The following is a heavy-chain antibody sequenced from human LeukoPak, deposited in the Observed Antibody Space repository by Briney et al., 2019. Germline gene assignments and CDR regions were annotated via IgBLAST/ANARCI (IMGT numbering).Heavy chain of an antibody. CDR1: GYTFTGYY. D-gene: IGHD6-19*01. CDR2: INPNSGGT. Sequence: GASVKVSCKASGYTFTGYYMHWVRQAPGQGLEWMGRINPNSGGTNYAQKFQGRVTMTRDTSISTAYMELSRLRSDDTAVYYCARTVACDNDAFYIRGQGTMVTVSS. J-gene: IGHJ3*02. CDR3: ARTVACDNDAFYI. V-gene: IGHV1-2*06.